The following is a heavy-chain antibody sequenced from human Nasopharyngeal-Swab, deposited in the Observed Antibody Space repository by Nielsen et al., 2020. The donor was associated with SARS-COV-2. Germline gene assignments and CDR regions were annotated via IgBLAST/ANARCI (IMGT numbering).Heavy chain of an antibody. CDR3: ARGGWYFDS. V-gene: IGHV3-7*04. CDR1: GFTFSSYW. CDR2: IKQDGSEK. Sequence: GESLKISCAASGFTFSSYWMSWVRQAPGKGLEWVANIKQDGSEKYYVDSVKGRFTISRDNAKNSLYLQMNSLRAEDTTVYYCARGGWYFDSWGRGTLVTVSS. J-gene: IGHJ2*01.